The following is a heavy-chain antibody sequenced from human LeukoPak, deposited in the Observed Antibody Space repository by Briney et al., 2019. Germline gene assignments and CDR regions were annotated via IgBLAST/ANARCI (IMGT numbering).Heavy chain of an antibody. Sequence: GGSLRLSCAASGFTFSSYSMNWVRQAPGKGLEWVSSISSSGSYIYYADSVKGRFTISRDNAKNSLYLQMSSLRAEDTAAYYCAGEVITATAFDYWGQGTLVTVSS. D-gene: IGHD6-25*01. CDR3: AGEVITATAFDY. J-gene: IGHJ4*02. V-gene: IGHV3-21*01. CDR2: ISSSGSYI. CDR1: GFTFSSYS.